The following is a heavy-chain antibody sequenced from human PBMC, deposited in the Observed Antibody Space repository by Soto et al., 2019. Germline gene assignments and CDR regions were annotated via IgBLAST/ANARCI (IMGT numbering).Heavy chain of an antibody. CDR3: ASQKYYYGSGRDTWFDP. D-gene: IGHD3-10*01. CDR1: GGSFSGYY. CDR2: INHCGST. V-gene: IGHV4-34*01. Sequence: SETLSLTGDVYGGSFSGYYLTWIRQPPGKGLEWIGEINHCGSTNYNPSLKSRVTISVDTSKNQFSLKLSSVTAADTAVYYCASQKYYYGSGRDTWFDPWGQGTLVTVSS. J-gene: IGHJ5*02.